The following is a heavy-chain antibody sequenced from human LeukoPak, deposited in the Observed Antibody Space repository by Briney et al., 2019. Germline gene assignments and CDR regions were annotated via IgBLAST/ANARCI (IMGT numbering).Heavy chain of an antibody. CDR3: AKDGVIVGATYHNFDY. CDR1: GFTFSRYG. V-gene: IGHV3-30*02. J-gene: IGHJ4*02. D-gene: IGHD1-26*01. CDR2: IRYDGSNK. Sequence: PGGSLRLSCAASGFTFSRYGMHWVRQAPGKGLEWVAFIRYDGSNKYYADSVKGRFTISRDNSKNTLYLQMNSLRAEDTAVYYCAKDGVIVGATYHNFDYWGQGTLVTVSS.